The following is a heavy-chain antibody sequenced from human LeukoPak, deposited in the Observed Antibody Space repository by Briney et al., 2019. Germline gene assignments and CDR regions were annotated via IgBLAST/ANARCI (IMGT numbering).Heavy chain of an antibody. D-gene: IGHD3-22*01. V-gene: IGHV4-59*01. J-gene: IGHJ6*02. CDR2: IYYSGST. Sequence: PSETLSLTCTVSGGTIGSYYWSWIRQPPGKGLEWIGYIYYSGSTNYNPSLKSRVTISVDTSKNQFSLKLSSVTAADTAVYYCARGNYNYYDSSGWVDVWGQGTTVTVSS. CDR3: ARGNYNYYDSSGWVDV. CDR1: GGTIGSYY.